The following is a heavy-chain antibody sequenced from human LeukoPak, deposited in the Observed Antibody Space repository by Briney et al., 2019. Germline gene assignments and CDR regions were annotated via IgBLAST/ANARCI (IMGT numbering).Heavy chain of an antibody. CDR2: INHSGST. D-gene: IGHD2-15*01. V-gene: IGHV4-34*01. J-gene: IGHJ4*02. CDR1: GGSFSDYY. Sequence: SETLSLTCAVYGGSFSDYYWSWIRQPPGKGLEWIGEINHSGSTNYNPSLKSRVTVSVDRSKNQFSLKLSSVTAADTAVYYCARVHGGYPFDQWGQGTLVTVSS. CDR3: ARVHGGYPFDQ.